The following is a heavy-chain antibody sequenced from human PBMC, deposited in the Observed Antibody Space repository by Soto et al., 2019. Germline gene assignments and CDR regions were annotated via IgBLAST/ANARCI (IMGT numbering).Heavy chain of an antibody. J-gene: IGHJ4*02. D-gene: IGHD2-15*01. CDR3: ARGYCSGRSCYSDFDY. CDR2: IYYSGST. CDR1: GGSISSYY. V-gene: IGHV4-59*01. Sequence: SETLSLTCTVSGGSISSYYWSWIRQPPGKGLEWIGYIYYSGSTNYNPSLKSRVTISVDTSKNQFSLKLSSVTAADMAVYYCARGYCSGRSCYSDFDYWGQGTLVTVSS.